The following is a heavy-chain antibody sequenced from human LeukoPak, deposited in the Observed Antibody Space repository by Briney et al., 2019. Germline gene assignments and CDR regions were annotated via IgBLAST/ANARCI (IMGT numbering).Heavy chain of an antibody. CDR1: GGSISSTKW. D-gene: IGHD6-19*01. V-gene: IGHV4-4*02. CDR2: IYHSGST. CDR3: ARGHISGASPMDV. Sequence: SGTLSLTCAVSGGSISSTKWWSWVRQPPGKGLEWIGEIYHSGSTNYNPSLKSRVTISVDKSKNQFSLNLTSVTAADTAVYYCARGHISGASPMDVWGQGTTVTVSS. J-gene: IGHJ6*02.